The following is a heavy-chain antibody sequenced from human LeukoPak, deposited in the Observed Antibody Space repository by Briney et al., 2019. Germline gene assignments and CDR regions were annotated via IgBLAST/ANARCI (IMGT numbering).Heavy chain of an antibody. CDR1: GFTFSSYG. CDR3: AKNPTPIVVVPAAEY. D-gene: IGHD2-2*01. Sequence: PGGSLRLSCAASGFTFSSYGMHWVRQAPGKGLEWVAFIRYDGSNKYYADSVKGRFTISRDNSKNTLYLQMNSLRAEDTAVYYCAKNPTPIVVVPAAEYWGQGTLVTVSS. CDR2: IRYDGSNK. J-gene: IGHJ4*02. V-gene: IGHV3-30*02.